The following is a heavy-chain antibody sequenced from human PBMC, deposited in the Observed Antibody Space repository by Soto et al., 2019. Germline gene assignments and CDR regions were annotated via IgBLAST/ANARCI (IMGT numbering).Heavy chain of an antibody. CDR2: IYYSGST. D-gene: IGHD3-10*01. J-gene: IGHJ5*02. Sequence: SETLSLTGTVSGHSISSYYWSWIRQPPGKGLEWIGYIYYSGSTNYNPSLKSRVTISVDTSKNQFSLKLSSVTAADTAVYYCARYGSGSSVWFDPWGQGTLVTVSS. CDR1: GHSISSYY. CDR3: ARYGSGSSVWFDP. V-gene: IGHV4-59*01.